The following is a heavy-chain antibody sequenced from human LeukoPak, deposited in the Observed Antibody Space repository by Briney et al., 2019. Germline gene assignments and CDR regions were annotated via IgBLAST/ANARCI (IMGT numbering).Heavy chain of an antibody. CDR3: ARLDCSGGSCYSNDY. V-gene: IGHV3-21*01. CDR1: GLTFSSYS. D-gene: IGHD2-15*01. J-gene: IGHJ4*02. CDR2: ISSSSSYI. Sequence: GGSLRLSCAASGLTFSSYSMNWVRQARGKGLEWVSSISSSSSYIYYADSVKGRFTISRDNAKNSLYLQMNSLRAEDTAVYYCARLDCSGGSCYSNDYWGQGTLVTVSS.